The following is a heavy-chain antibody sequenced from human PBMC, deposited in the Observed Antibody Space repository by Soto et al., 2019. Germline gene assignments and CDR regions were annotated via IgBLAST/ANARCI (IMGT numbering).Heavy chain of an antibody. Sequence: PGGSLRLSCAASGFTFSSYAMTWVRQAPGKGLEWVSTISGSGGSTYYADSVKGRFTISRDNSKNTLYLQMISLRAEDTAVYYCAKDPAGCYPYFDYWGQGTLVTVSS. V-gene: IGHV3-23*01. CDR1: GFTFSSYA. CDR3: AKDPAGCYPYFDY. CDR2: ISGSGGST. D-gene: IGHD2-15*01. J-gene: IGHJ4*02.